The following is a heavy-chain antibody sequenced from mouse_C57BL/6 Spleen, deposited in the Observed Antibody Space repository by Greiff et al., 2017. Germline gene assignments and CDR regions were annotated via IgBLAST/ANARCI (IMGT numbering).Heavy chain of an antibody. Sequence: EVQLVESGGGLVKPGGSLKLSCAASGFTFSSYAMSWVRQTPEKRLEWVATISDGGSYTYYPDNVKGRFTISRDNAKNNLYLQMSHLKSEDTAMYYCARGYGPLRGYYFDYWGQGTTLTVSS. D-gene: IGHD2-10*02. J-gene: IGHJ2*01. V-gene: IGHV5-4*01. CDR1: GFTFSSYA. CDR3: ARGYGPLRGYYFDY. CDR2: ISDGGSYT.